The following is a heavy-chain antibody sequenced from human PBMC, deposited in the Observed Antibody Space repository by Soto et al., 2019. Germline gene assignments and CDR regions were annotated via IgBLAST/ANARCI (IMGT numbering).Heavy chain of an antibody. CDR1: GFTFSDYS. J-gene: IGHJ4*02. Sequence: QPGGSLRLSCAASGFTFSDYSMNWVRQAPGKGLEWVSYISSSSTIYFADSVKGRFTISRDNAKNSMYLQMNSLRAEETAVYYCARVEGVVTPPVYWGQGTLVTVSS. V-gene: IGHV3-48*01. CDR3: ARVEGVVTPPVY. D-gene: IGHD3-3*01. CDR2: ISSSSTI.